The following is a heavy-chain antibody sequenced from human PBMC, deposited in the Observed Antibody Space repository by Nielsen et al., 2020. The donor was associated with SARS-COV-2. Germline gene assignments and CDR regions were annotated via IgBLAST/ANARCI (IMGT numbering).Heavy chain of an antibody. CDR1: GFTFSSYS. CDR2: ISSSSSYI. D-gene: IGHD3-3*01. J-gene: IGHJ3*02. CDR3: ARVLSYTFDI. Sequence: GESLKISCAASGFTFSSYSMNWVRQAPGKGLEWVSSISSSSSYIYYADSVKGRFTISRDNAKNSLYLQMNSLRAEDTAVYYCARVLSYTFDIWGQGTMATVSS. V-gene: IGHV3-21*01.